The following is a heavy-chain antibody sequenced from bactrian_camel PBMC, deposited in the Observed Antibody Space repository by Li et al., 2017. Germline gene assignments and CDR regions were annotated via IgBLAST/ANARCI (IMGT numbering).Heavy chain of an antibody. CDR3: AADARQYAGSWRSLVADSFDH. Sequence: HVQLVESGGGSVQAGGSLRLSCTASGFFLDDSDMGWYRQAPGNECELISTLTRDGRTWYADSVKGRFTISKAGARNTLYLQMNSLKPEDTAMYYCAADARQYAGSWRSLVADSFDHWGQGTQVTVS. CDR1: GFFLDDSD. V-gene: IGHV3S55*01. J-gene: IGHJ4*01. D-gene: IGHD1*01. CDR2: LTRDGRT.